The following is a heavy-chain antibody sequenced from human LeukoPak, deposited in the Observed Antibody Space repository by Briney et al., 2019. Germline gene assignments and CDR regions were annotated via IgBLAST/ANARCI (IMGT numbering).Heavy chain of an antibody. Sequence: GGSLRLSCGASGFTFSTYSMNWVRQAPGRGLQWVSYISSSSSTIYYADSVKGRFTISRDNAKNLLYLQMNSLRAEDTAVYYCASSGSGSPDRDYWGQGTLVTVSS. D-gene: IGHD3-10*01. CDR2: ISSSSSTI. J-gene: IGHJ4*02. CDR3: ASSGSGSPDRDY. CDR1: GFTFSTYS. V-gene: IGHV3-48*01.